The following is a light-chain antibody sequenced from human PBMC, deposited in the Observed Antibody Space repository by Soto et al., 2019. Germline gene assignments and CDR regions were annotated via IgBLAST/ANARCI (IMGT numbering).Light chain of an antibody. V-gene: IGKV3-11*01. CDR1: QSVSSY. CDR2: DAS. CDR3: QQRSNWPPT. J-gene: IGKJ4*01. Sequence: EIVLTQSPATLSLSPGERPTPYCRASQSVSSYLAWYQQKPGQAPRLLIYDASNRATGIPARFSGSGSGTDFTLTISSLEPEDFAVYYCQQRSNWPPTFGGGTKVDI.